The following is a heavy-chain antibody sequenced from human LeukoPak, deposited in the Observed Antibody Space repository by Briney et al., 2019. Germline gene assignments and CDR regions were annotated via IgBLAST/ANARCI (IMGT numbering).Heavy chain of an antibody. Sequence: GGSLRLSCAASGFSFSSYWMSWVRQAPGKGLEWVANIKLDGSEKYYVDSVKGRFTISRDNAKNSLYLQMNSLRAEDTAMYYCTKGAFRYSSCYDYWGQGTPVTVSS. V-gene: IGHV3-7*03. D-gene: IGHD2-2*01. CDR2: IKLDGSEK. J-gene: IGHJ4*02. CDR1: GFSFSSYW. CDR3: TKGAFRYSSCYDY.